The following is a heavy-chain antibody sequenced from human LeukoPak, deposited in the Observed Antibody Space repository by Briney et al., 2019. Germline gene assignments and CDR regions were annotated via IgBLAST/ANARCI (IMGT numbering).Heavy chain of an antibody. J-gene: IGHJ3*02. CDR2: FNAGNGNT. Sequence: ASVKVSCKASGYTFTSYAMHWVRQAPGQRLEWMGWFNAGNGNTKYSQKFQGRVTITRDTSASTAYMELSSLRSEDTAVYYCARPEITMVRGGSAFDIWGQGTMVTVSS. D-gene: IGHD3-10*01. CDR3: ARPEITMVRGGSAFDI. CDR1: GYTFTSYA. V-gene: IGHV1-3*01.